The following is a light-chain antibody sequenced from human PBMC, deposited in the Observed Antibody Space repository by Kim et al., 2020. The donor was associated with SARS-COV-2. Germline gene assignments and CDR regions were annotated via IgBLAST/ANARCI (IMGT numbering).Light chain of an antibody. CDR3: QQYGNSPST. V-gene: IGKV3-20*01. CDR2: GGI. CDR1: PRVSSRH. Sequence: SPGGRAPPPRRARPRVSSRHLTRVPQKTGQAPQVLNYGGINRANGTPDRFSGSGSGTDFSLTISRLEPEDFAVYCCQQYGNSPSTFGQGTRLEIK. J-gene: IGKJ5*01.